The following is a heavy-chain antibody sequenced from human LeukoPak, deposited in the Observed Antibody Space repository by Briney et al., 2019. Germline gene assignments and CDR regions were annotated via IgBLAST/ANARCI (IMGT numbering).Heavy chain of an antibody. CDR3: ARGDQYYNWFDP. V-gene: IGHV4-31*03. CDR2: IYYSGST. Sequence: SPSETLSLTCTVSGGSISSGGYYWSWIRQHPGKGLEWIGYIYYSGSTYYNPSLKSRVTISVDTSKNQFSLKLSSVTAADTAVYYCARGDQYYNWFDPWGQGTLVTVSS. CDR1: GGSISSGGYY. J-gene: IGHJ5*02.